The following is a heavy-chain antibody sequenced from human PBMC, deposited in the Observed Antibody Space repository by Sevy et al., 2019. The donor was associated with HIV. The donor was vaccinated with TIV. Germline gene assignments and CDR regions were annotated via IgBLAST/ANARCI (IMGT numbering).Heavy chain of an antibody. J-gene: IGHJ6*02. CDR3: AKQIFWSGYSGYYYGMDV. Sequence: GGSLRLSCAASGFTFDDYAMHWVRQAPGKGLEWVSGISWNSGSIGYADSVKGRFTISRDNAKNSLYLLMNSLRAEDTALYYCAKQIFWSGYSGYYYGMDVWGQGTTVTVSS. CDR1: GFTFDDYA. CDR2: ISWNSGSI. D-gene: IGHD3-3*01. V-gene: IGHV3-9*01.